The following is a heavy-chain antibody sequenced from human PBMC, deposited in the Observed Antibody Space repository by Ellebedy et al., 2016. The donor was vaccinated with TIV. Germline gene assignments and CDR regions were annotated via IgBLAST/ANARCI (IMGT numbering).Heavy chain of an antibody. CDR1: GFTFSDYG. D-gene: IGHD7-27*01. CDR3: ARDRLGWREPPNY. CDR2: TSYDGSDK. Sequence: GESLKISCAAPGFTFSDYGMHWVRQAPGKGLEWVAATSYDGSDKYYADSVKGRFTISRDNTKNSLYLEMNSLRDEDTAVYYCARDRLGWREPPNYWGQGTLVTVSS. J-gene: IGHJ4*02. V-gene: IGHV3-30*03.